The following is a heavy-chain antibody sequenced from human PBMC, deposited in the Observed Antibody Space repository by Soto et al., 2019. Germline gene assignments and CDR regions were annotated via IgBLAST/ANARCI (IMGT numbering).Heavy chain of an antibody. V-gene: IGHV1-2*02. J-gene: IGHJ4*02. Sequence: QVQLVQSGAEVRKSGASVKVSCKASGYTLTDHYIHWVRQAPGQGLEWMGWINPSSGDTNYVVKFQGRVTMTRDTSISTAHMELSSLRSDDTAVYYCARALDGTAFDYWGQGTLVTVSS. CDR3: ARALDGTAFDY. D-gene: IGHD1-26*01. CDR2: INPSSGDT. CDR1: GYTLTDHY.